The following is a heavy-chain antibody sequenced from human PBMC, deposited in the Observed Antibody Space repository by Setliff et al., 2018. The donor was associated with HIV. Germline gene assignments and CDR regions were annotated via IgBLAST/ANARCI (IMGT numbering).Heavy chain of an antibody. CDR3: ARLSSYRSSSYYFDY. D-gene: IGHD6-6*01. CDR1: GVSISSTNYY. CDR2: IYYSGST. V-gene: IGHV4-39*01. Sequence: SETLSLTCTVSGVSISSTNYYWGWIRQPPGKGLEWIGTIYYSGSTLYKPSLKSRVTMSVDTSKNQFSLKLNSVTAADTAVYHCARLSSYRSSSYYFDYWGQGALVTVSS. J-gene: IGHJ4*02.